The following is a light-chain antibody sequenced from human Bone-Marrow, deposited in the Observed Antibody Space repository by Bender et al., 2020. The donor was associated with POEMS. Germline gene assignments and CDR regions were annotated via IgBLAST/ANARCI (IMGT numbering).Light chain of an antibody. CDR3: ATWDDSLNGWV. J-gene: IGLJ3*02. CDR1: SSKFGSYP. V-gene: IGLV1-44*01. CDR2: NNS. Sequence: QSVLTQPPSASGTPGQRVTISCSGSSSKFGSYPVNWYQQLPGAAPKLVIFNNSQRPSGVPDRFSGSNSGTSASLAISGLLSGDKADFYCATWDDSLNGWVFGGGTKLTVL.